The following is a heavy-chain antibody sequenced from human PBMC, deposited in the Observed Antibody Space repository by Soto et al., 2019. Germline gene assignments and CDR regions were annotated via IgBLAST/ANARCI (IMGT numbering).Heavy chain of an antibody. Sequence: QVQLVESGGGVVQPGTSLRLSCAASGSTFSNYGMHWVRQAPGKGLEWVAVVWYDGTTKFYPDSVKGRFTISRDNSNNTLYLQMTSLRVEDTAVYYCATVDNYYGSVFWGQGTLVTFSS. CDR2: VWYDGTTK. V-gene: IGHV3-33*01. CDR1: GSTFSNYG. D-gene: IGHD3-10*01. J-gene: IGHJ4*02. CDR3: ATVDNYYGSVF.